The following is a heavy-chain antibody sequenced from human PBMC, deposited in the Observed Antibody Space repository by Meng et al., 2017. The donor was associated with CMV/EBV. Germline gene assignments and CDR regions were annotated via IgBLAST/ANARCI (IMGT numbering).Heavy chain of an antibody. J-gene: IGHJ5*02. V-gene: IGHV3-74*01. D-gene: IGHD6-13*01. Sequence: GESLKISCAASGFTFSSYWMHWVRQAPGKGLVWVSRINSDGSSTSYADSEKGRFTISRDNAKNTLYLQMNSLRAEDTAVYYCARRVGWQQLASWGQGTLVTVSS. CDR1: GFTFSSYW. CDR3: ARRVGWQQLAS. CDR2: INSDGSST.